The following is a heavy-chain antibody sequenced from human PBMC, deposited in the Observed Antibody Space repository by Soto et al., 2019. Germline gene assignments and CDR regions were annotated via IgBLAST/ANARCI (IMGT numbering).Heavy chain of an antibody. CDR2: MNPNSGNT. V-gene: IGHV1-8*01. J-gene: IGHJ6*02. CDR1: GYTFTSYD. Sequence: QVQLVQSGAEVKKPGASVKVSCKASGYTFTSYDINWVRQATGQGLEWMGWMNPNSGNTGYAQKFQGRVTMTRNTSISTAYMELSSLRSEDTAVYYCARGLLRYFGSLHAPYYYYGMDVWGQGTTVTVSS. CDR3: ARGLLRYFGSLHAPYYYYGMDV. D-gene: IGHD3-9*01.